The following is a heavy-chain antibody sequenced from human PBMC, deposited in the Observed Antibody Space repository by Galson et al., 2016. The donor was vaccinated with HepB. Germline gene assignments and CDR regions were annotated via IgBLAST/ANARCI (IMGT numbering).Heavy chain of an antibody. Sequence: SLRLSCAVSGFTFTNYALSWVRQAPGKGLEWVSTISANGGAKYYSDAVKGRFTISRDFSETALTLQMNNLRAADTAVYYCARDEGRGTSNFDYWGQGTLLTVSS. CDR2: ISANGGAK. J-gene: IGHJ4*02. CDR1: GFTFTNYA. D-gene: IGHD1-1*01. CDR3: ARDEGRGTSNFDY. V-gene: IGHV3-23*01.